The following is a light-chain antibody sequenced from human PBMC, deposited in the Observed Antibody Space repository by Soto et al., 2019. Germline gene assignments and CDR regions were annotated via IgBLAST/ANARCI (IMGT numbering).Light chain of an antibody. Sequence: EIVMTQSPATLSVSPGERATLSCRASQSVSSNLAWYQQKPGQAPRLLIYGASTRATGIPARFSGSGSGTEFTLTISSLQSEDVAVYYCQPYNNWPRPFGQGTKVDIK. J-gene: IGKJ1*01. CDR2: GAS. CDR1: QSVSSN. V-gene: IGKV3-15*01. CDR3: QPYNNWPRP.